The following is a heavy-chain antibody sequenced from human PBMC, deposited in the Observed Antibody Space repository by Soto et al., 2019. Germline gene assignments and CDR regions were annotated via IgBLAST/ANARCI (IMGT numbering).Heavy chain of an antibody. Sequence: SETLSLTCAVYGGSFSTDYWSWIRQPPGKGLEWIGEINPSGGTNYNPSLKSRVTISVATSKNQFSLKLSSVTATDTAVYYCAKMVAARRNGGTKWGQGTLVTVSS. V-gene: IGHV4-34*01. CDR3: AKMVAARRNGGTK. CDR2: INPSGGT. D-gene: IGHD6-6*01. CDR1: GGSFSTDY. J-gene: IGHJ4*02.